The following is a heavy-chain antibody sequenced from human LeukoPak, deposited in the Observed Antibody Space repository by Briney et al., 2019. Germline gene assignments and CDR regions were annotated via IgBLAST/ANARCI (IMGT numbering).Heavy chain of an antibody. Sequence: GASVKVPCTASGYTFTSYGISWVRQVPGQGLEWMGWISAYNGNTNYAQKLQGRVTMTTDTSTSTAYMELRSLRSDDTAVYYCARDRTGIQLWPPLDYWGQGTLVTVSS. CDR2: ISAYNGNT. D-gene: IGHD5-18*01. V-gene: IGHV1-18*04. CDR1: GYTFTSYG. CDR3: ARDRTGIQLWPPLDY. J-gene: IGHJ4*02.